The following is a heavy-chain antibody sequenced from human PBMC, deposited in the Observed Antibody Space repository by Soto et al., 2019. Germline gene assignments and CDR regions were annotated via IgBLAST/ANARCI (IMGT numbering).Heavy chain of an antibody. CDR1: GYTFTSYD. Sequence: QVQLVQSGAEVKKPGASVKVSCKASGYTFTSYDINWVRQATGQVLEWMGWMNPNSGNTGYAQKFQGRVTMTRNTSISTAYMELSSLRSEDTAVYYCARTPMVRGPPTYFDYWGQGTLVTVSS. V-gene: IGHV1-8*01. J-gene: IGHJ4*02. D-gene: IGHD3-10*01. CDR2: MNPNSGNT. CDR3: ARTPMVRGPPTYFDY.